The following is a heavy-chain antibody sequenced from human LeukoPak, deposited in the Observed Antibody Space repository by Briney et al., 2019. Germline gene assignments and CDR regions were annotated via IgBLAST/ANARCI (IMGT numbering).Heavy chain of an antibody. V-gene: IGHV3-64*01. J-gene: IGHJ5*02. Sequence: GGSLRLSCAASGFTFSSYAMHWVRQAPGKGLEYVSAISSNGGSTYYANSVKGRFTISRDNSKNTLYLQMNSLRAEDTAVYYCATTLTDIVATMGHNWFDPSGQGTLVTVSS. CDR2: ISSNGGST. CDR1: GFTFSSYA. CDR3: ATTLTDIVATMGHNWFDP. D-gene: IGHD5-12*01.